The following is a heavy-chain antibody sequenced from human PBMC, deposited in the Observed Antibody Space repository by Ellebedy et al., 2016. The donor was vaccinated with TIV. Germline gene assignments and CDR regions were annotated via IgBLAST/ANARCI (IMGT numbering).Heavy chain of an antibody. CDR3: ARGLPVAVRNQFDY. Sequence: MPSETLSLTCTVSGGSISSYYWSWIRQPPGKGLEWIGSIYYSGSTNYNPSLKSRVTISVDPSKNQFSLKLRTVTAADTAVYYCARGLPVAVRNQFDYWGQGTLVTVSS. CDR1: GGSISSYY. J-gene: IGHJ4*02. V-gene: IGHV4-59*01. D-gene: IGHD6-19*01. CDR2: IYYSGST.